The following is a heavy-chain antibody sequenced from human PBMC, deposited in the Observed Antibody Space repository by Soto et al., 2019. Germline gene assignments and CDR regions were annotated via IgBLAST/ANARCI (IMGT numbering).Heavy chain of an antibody. V-gene: IGHV1-69*13. CDR3: ARDREQLISDYYYGMDV. CDR1: GGTFSSYA. Sequence: PGASVKVSCKASGGTFSSYAISWVRQAPGQGLEWMGGIIPIFGTANYAQKFQGRVTITADESTSTAYMELSSLRSEDTAVYYCARDREQLISDYYYGMDVWGQGTTVTVSS. D-gene: IGHD6-6*01. CDR2: IIPIFGTA. J-gene: IGHJ6*02.